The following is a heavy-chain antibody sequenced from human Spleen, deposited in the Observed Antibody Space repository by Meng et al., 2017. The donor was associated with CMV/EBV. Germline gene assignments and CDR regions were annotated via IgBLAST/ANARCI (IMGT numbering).Heavy chain of an antibody. CDR3: ARDYYDSSGYHPGDY. CDR1: GLTFSTYS. CDR2: ISSSSSYI. D-gene: IGHD3-22*01. J-gene: IGHJ4*02. Sequence: GESLKISCAASGLTFSTYSMNWVRQAPGKGLEWVSSISSSSSYIYYADSVKGRFTISRDNAKNSLYLQMNSLRAEDTAVYYCARDYYDSSGYHPGDYWGQGTLVTVSS. V-gene: IGHV3-21*01.